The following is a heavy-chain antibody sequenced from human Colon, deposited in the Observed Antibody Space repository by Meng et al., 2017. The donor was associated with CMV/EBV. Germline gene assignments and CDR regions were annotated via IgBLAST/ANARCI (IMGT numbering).Heavy chain of an antibody. CDR1: AHTCTDYD. CDR2: INPNSGDT. J-gene: IGHJ5*02. D-gene: IGHD1-14*01. V-gene: IGHV1-2*02. CDR3: AKTYNRAPNGFDP. Sequence: EASAHTCTDYDIPWVRQAPGQGLEWMGWINPNSGDTRYAQKFQGRVTMTSDPSISTAYMDLSRLTSDDTAVYYCAKTYNRAPNGFDPWGQGTLVTVSS.